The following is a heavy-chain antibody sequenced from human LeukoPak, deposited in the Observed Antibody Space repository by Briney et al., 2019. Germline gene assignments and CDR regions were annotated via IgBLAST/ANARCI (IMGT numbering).Heavy chain of an antibody. J-gene: IGHJ5*02. V-gene: IGHV4-39*01. D-gene: IGHD3-22*01. CDR3: ARLGTGYDSSGYSIGWFDP. CDR2: IYYSGST. CDR1: GGSINSSSYY. Sequence: SETLSLTCTVSGGSINSSSYYWGWIRQPPGEGLEYIGNIYYSGSTYYNPSLKSRVTISVDTSKNQFSLRLSSVTAADTAVYYCARLGTGYDSSGYSIGWFDPWGQGTLVTVSS.